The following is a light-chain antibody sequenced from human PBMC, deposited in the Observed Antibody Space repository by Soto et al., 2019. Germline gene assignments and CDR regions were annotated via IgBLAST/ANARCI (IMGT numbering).Light chain of an antibody. V-gene: IGLV1-51*01. CDR1: SSNIGDNY. CDR3: ATWDSRLRALL. Sequence: QSVLTQPPAVSAAPGQKVTISCSGSSSNIGDNYVSWYQQLPGTAPKLIISDNPKRPSGIPDRFSGSKSGTSATLGITGLQAGDEGDYYCATWDSRLRALLFGGGTKLTVL. CDR2: DNP. J-gene: IGLJ2*01.